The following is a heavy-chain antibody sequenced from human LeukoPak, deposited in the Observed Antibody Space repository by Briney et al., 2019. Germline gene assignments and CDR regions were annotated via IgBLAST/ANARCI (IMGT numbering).Heavy chain of an antibody. Sequence: SVKVSCKASGGTFTSYAISWVRQAPGQGLEWMGGIIPIFGTANYAQKFQGRVTITADESTSTAYMELSSLRSEDTAVYYCARDSEIAVAGYYYGMDVWGKGTTVTVSP. V-gene: IGHV1-69*01. CDR1: GGTFTSYA. CDR3: ARDSEIAVAGYYYGMDV. CDR2: IIPIFGTA. D-gene: IGHD6-19*01. J-gene: IGHJ6*04.